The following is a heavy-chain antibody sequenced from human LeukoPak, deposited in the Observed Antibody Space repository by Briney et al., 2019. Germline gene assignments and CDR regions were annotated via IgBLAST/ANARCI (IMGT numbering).Heavy chain of an antibody. D-gene: IGHD3-10*01. CDR2: IIPIFGTA. V-gene: IGHV1-69*05. J-gene: IGHJ4*02. CDR1: GGTFSSYA. Sequence: ASVKVSCKASGGTFSSYAISGVRQAPGQGLEWMGRIIPIFGTANYAQKFQGRVTITTDESTSTAYMELSSLRSEDTAVYYCARSYYYGSGSYPDYWGQGTLVTVSS. CDR3: ARSYYYGSGSYPDY.